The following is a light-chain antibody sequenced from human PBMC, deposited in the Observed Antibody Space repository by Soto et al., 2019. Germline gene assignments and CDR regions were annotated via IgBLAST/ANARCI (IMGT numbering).Light chain of an antibody. Sequence: DIQMTQSPSTVSAYVGDSVTITCRASQSITTWLAWYQQRPGKAPKLLIFDASTLATGVPSRFSGSGSGTDFSLTISSLQPDDFATYYCQQYYSFAPYTFGQGTKVDIK. J-gene: IGKJ2*01. CDR3: QQYYSFAPYT. CDR2: DAS. CDR1: QSITTW. V-gene: IGKV1-5*01.